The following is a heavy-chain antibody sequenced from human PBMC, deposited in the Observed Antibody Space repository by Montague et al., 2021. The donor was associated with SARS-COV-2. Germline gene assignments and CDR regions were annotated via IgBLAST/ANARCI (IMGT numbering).Heavy chain of an antibody. V-gene: IGHV3-9*01. CDR3: AKDIDYYDSSGYYGY. Sequence: SLRLSCAASGFTFGDYAMHWVRQAPGKGLEWVSGISWNSGSIGYADSVEGRFTISRDNTKNSLYLQMNSLRAEDTALYYCAKDIDYYDSSGYYGYWGQGTLVTVSS. J-gene: IGHJ4*02. CDR2: ISWNSGSI. CDR1: GFTFGDYA. D-gene: IGHD3-22*01.